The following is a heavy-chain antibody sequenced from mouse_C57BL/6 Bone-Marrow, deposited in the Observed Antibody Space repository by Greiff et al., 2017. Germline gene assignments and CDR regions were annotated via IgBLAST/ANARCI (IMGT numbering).Heavy chain of an antibody. D-gene: IGHD3-2*02. J-gene: IGHJ3*01. CDR1: GYTFTSYW. CDR2: IDPSDSYT. CDR3: VPWQLRPFAY. V-gene: IGHV1-59*01. Sequence: QVQLQQPGAELVRPGTSVKLSCKASGYTFTSYWMHWVKQRPGQGLEWIGVIDPSDSYTNYNQKFKGKATLTVDTSSSTAYMQLSSLTSEDSAVYYCVPWQLRPFAYWGQGTLVTVSA.